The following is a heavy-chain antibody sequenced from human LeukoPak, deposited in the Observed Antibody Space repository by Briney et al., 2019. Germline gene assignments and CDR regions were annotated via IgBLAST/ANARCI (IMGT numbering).Heavy chain of an antibody. J-gene: IGHJ6*03. Sequence: GGSLRLSCAASGFTFDDYGMTWVRQAPGKGLEWVANIKQDGSEKYYVDSVKGRFTISRDNAKNSLYLQMNSLRAEDTAVYYCARGCSSTSCYFGYYYYYMDVWGKGTTVTISS. CDR1: GFTFDDYG. CDR3: ARGCSSTSCYFGYYYYYMDV. V-gene: IGHV3-7*01. D-gene: IGHD2-2*01. CDR2: IKQDGSEK.